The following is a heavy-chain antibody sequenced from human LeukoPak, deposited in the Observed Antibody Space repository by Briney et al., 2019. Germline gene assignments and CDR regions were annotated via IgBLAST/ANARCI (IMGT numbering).Heavy chain of an antibody. Sequence: GGSLRLSCVVSGLTFSDHWMHWVRQAPGKGLEWVAAFFTGDSTYYPDSVRGRFTISVDNSRNTLYLQMNSLRADDTAVYYCARSVPDNYYYGMDVWGQGTTVTVSS. CDR2: FFTGDST. CDR3: ARSVPDNYYYGMDV. CDR1: GLTFSDHW. J-gene: IGHJ6*02. V-gene: IGHV3-66*01.